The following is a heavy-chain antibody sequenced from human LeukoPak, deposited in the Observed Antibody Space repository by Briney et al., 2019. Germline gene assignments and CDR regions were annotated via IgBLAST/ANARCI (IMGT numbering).Heavy chain of an antibody. CDR3: ARDNVHSG. D-gene: IGHD1-26*01. CDR1: GFTFSSYA. Sequence: QPGRSLRLSCAASGFTFSSYAMHWVRQAPGKGLEWVAVISYDGSNKYYADSVKGRFTISRDNSKNTLYLQMNSLRAEDTAVYYCARDNVHSGWGQGTLVTVSA. CDR2: ISYDGSNK. V-gene: IGHV3-30*01. J-gene: IGHJ4*02.